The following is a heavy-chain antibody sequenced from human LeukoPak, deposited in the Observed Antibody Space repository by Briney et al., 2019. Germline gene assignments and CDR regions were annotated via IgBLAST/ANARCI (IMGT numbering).Heavy chain of an antibody. Sequence: ASVKVSCKASGYTFTGYYMHWVRPAAGQGLEWMGWINPNSGGTNYAQKFQGRVTMTRDTSITTAYKELGRLRSDDTAVYYCARETEYSSAWYSIDSWGQGTLVTVSS. CDR1: GYTFTGYY. CDR2: INPNSGGT. D-gene: IGHD6-19*01. J-gene: IGHJ4*02. CDR3: ARETEYSSAWYSIDS. V-gene: IGHV1-2*02.